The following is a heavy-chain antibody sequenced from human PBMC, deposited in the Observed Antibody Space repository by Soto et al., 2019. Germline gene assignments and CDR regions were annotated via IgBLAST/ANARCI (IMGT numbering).Heavy chain of an antibody. D-gene: IGHD2-2*02. CDR2: IYYSGST. Sequence: LSLTCTVSGGSISSGGYYWSWIRQHPGKGLEWIGYIYYSGSTYYNPSLKSRVTISVDTSKNQFSLKLSSVTAADTAVYYCARDGTYCSSTSCYTSNWFDPWGQGTLVTVSS. CDR3: ARDGTYCSSTSCYTSNWFDP. CDR1: GGSISSGGYY. V-gene: IGHV4-31*03. J-gene: IGHJ5*02.